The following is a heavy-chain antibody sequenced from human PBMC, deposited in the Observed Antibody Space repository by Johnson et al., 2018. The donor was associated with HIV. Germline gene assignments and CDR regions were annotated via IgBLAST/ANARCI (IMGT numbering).Heavy chain of an antibody. J-gene: IGHJ3*02. D-gene: IGHD3-22*01. Sequence: VQLVESGGGLVQPGRSLRLSCAASGFTSDDYAMHWVRQAPGKGPEWVSGISWNSGSIGYADSVKGRFTISRDNAKNSLYLQMNSLRAEDTALYYCTKEFTDYYDSSGYSDAFDIWGQGTMVTVSS. V-gene: IGHV3-9*02. CDR2: ISWNSGSI. CDR1: GFTSDDYA. CDR3: TKEFTDYYDSSGYSDAFDI.